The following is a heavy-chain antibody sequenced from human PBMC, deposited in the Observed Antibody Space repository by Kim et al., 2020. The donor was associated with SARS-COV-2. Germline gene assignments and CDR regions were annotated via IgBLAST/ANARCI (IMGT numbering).Heavy chain of an antibody. J-gene: IGHJ6*02. D-gene: IGHD6-19*01. CDR2: IYYSGST. CDR3: ARRSGQWLVRTSYGMDV. Sequence: SETLSLTCTVSGGSISSSSYYWGWIRQPPGKGLEWIGSIYYSGSTYYNPSLKSRVTISVDTSKNQFSLKLSSVTAADTALYYCARRSGQWLVRTSYGMDVWGQGTTVTVSS. V-gene: IGHV4-39*01. CDR1: GGSISSSSYY.